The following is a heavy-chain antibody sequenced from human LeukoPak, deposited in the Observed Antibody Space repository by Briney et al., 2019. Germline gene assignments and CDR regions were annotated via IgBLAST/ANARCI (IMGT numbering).Heavy chain of an antibody. CDR2: ISYDGSNK. D-gene: IGHD1-26*01. CDR3: ARVGAKRGAFDI. V-gene: IGHV3-30*04. J-gene: IGHJ3*02. CDR1: GFTFSSYA. Sequence: GRSLRLSCAASGFTFSSYAMHWVRQAPGKGLEWVAVISYDGSNKYYADSVKGRFTIFRDNAKNSLYLQMNSLRAEDTAVYYCARVGAKRGAFDIWGQGTMVTVSS.